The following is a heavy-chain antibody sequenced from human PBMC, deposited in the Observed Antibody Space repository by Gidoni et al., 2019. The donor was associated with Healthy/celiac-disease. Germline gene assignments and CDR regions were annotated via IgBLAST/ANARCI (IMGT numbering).Heavy chain of an antibody. D-gene: IGHD3-16*02. V-gene: IGHV4-39*07. CDR3: ARSGNSYDYVWGSYRD. CDR2: IYYSGST. CDR1: GGSISSSSYY. Sequence: QLQLQESGPGLVKPSETLSLPCTVSGGSISSSSYYWGWIRQPPGKGLEWIGSIYYSGSTYYNPSLKSRVTISVDTSKNQFSLKLSSVTAADTAVYYCARSGNSYDYVWGSYRDWGQGTLGHRLL. J-gene: IGHJ4*02.